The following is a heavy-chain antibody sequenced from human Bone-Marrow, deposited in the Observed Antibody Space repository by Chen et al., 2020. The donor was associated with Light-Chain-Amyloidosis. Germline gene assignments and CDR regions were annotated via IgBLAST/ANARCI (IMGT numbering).Heavy chain of an antibody. CDR2: VYYTGSA. CDR1: GGPISHNIYY. CDR3: ARDTHYDFQNGPLSWFDP. Sequence: QLQLQESGPGMVKPSETLSLTCTVSGGPISHNIYYWAWIRQPPGQGLEWIGSVYYTGSANYSPSLKSRVTMSVDTSRNQFSLSLSSVTAADTAIYFCARDTHYDFQNGPLSWFDPWGRGALVTVSS. J-gene: IGHJ5*02. V-gene: IGHV4-39*07. D-gene: IGHD3-3*01.